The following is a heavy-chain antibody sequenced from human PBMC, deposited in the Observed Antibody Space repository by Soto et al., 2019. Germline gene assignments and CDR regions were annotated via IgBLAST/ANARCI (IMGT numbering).Heavy chain of an antibody. V-gene: IGHV3-74*01. CDR1: ACTLNYYR. CDR3: ARGDDPYF. CDR2: LQTDGSHP. J-gene: IGHJ4*01. Sequence: ERSLRHPCVASACTLNYYRLHWVRHAPGKGMMWVSRLQTDGSHPDYADSVKGRFTISRDNAKNTLYLQMNNLRAEDTALYYGARGDDPYFWGQGTLVTVSS.